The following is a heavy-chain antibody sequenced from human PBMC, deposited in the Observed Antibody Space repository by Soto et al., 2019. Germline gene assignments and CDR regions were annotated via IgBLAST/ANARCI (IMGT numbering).Heavy chain of an antibody. CDR2: IGVYNGKT. V-gene: IGHV1-18*04. J-gene: IGHJ3*02. D-gene: IGHD2-2*01. CDR3: SRARYCTSPSCYGMDI. CDR1: GYTFTKYG. Sequence: QEQLVQSGGEVKKPGASVRVSCKASGYTFTKYGITWVRQAPGQGLEWLGWIGVYNGKTNYARKLQGRVIMTADTSASTSYMELRSLRSDDTAVYYCSRARYCTSPSCYGMDIWGQGTMVSVSS.